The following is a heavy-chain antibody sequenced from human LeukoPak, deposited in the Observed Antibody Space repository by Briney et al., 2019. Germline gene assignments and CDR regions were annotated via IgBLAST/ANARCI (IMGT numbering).Heavy chain of an antibody. CDR1: GYTFTDYY. D-gene: IGHD3-16*01. J-gene: IGHJ3*02. V-gene: IGHV1-69-2*01. CDR3: ATDPIRVSGVFGGDVFDI. CDR2: VDPEDGET. Sequence: ASVKVSCKASGYTFTDYYIHWVQQAPGKGLEWMGRVDPEDGETTYAQKFQGRITMTADTSTDTAYMELSSLRSEDTALYYCATDPIRVSGVFGGDVFDIWGKGTVATVSS.